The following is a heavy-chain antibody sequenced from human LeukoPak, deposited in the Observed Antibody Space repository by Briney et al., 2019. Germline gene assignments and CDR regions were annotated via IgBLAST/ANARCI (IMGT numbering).Heavy chain of an antibody. V-gene: IGHV3-48*04. CDR2: ISSSSSTI. Sequence: GGSLRLSCAASGFTFSSYNMNWVRQAPGKGLEWVSYISSSSSTIYYADSVKGRFTISRDNAKNSLYLQMNSLRAEDTAVYYCARPNNWNYVYYFDYWGQGTLVTVSS. J-gene: IGHJ4*02. D-gene: IGHD1-7*01. CDR1: GFTFSSYN. CDR3: ARPNNWNYVYYFDY.